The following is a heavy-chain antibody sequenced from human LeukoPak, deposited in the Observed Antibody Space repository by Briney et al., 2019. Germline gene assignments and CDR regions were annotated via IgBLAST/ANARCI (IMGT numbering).Heavy chain of an antibody. J-gene: IGHJ4*02. CDR2: ISAYDGDT. D-gene: IGHD3-10*01. Sequence: ASVRVSCKASGYTFTHYGISWVRQAPGQRLGWMGWISAYDGDTNYAQNFRDRLTLTVDTSTTTVYMELRGLRSDDTAMYYCARETGFGELLYPYPDYWGQGTLVTASS. CDR1: GYTFTHYG. CDR3: ARETGFGELLYPYPDY. V-gene: IGHV1-18*04.